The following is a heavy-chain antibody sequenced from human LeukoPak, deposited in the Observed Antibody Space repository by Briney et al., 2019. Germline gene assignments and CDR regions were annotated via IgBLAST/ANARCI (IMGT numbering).Heavy chain of an antibody. CDR3: ARDVSYQ. CDR2: ITGSGGDT. Sequence: PGGSLTLSCAASGFTPSGYAMSWVRQPPGKGLEWVSAITGSGGDTYYPDSGKGRFTISRDNSNNAVYLQMNSLRAEDTAVYYCARDVSYQWGQGTLVTVSS. J-gene: IGHJ4*02. V-gene: IGHV3-23*01. D-gene: IGHD1-26*01. CDR1: GFTPSGYA.